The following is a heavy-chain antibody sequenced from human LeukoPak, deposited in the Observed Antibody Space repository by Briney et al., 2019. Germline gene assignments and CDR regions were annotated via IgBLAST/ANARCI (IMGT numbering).Heavy chain of an antibody. CDR1: GGSISSYY. D-gene: IGHD6-13*01. CDR3: ARRDSSSCIDF. J-gene: IGHJ4*02. Sequence: SETLSLTCTVSGGSISSYYWSWIRQPPGKGLDWIGYIYYSGSTNYNPSLKSRVTISVDTSKNQFSLKLSSVTAADTAVYYCARRDSSSCIDFWGQGTLVTVSS. V-gene: IGHV4-59*08. CDR2: IYYSGST.